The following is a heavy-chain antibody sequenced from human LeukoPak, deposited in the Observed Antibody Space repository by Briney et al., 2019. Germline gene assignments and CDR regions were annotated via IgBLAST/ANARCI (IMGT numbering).Heavy chain of an antibody. CDR1: GASINNYY. CDR2: VYNSGST. Sequence: PSETLSLTCTVSGASINNYYWSWIRQPPEKGLELIGYVYNSGSTSYNPSLKSRVTVSGDTSKNQFSLNLSSVTAADTAVYYCARHQWGLGMDVWGQGTTVTVSS. CDR3: ARHQWGLGMDV. D-gene: IGHD2-8*01. J-gene: IGHJ6*02. V-gene: IGHV4-59*08.